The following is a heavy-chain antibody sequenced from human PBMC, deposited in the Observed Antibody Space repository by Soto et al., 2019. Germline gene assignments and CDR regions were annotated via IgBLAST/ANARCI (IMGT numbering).Heavy chain of an antibody. V-gene: IGHV4-59*08. CDR2: IYDSGST. Sequence: SETLSLTCTVSGGSISSSYWSWIRQPPGKGLEWIGYIYDSGSTYYNSSLKSRVTISVDTSKNQFSLKLSSVTAADTAVYWGARRHGLDIGAYYWGKGILVTVDS. D-gene: IGHD2-21*01. CDR3: ARRHGLDIGAYY. J-gene: IGHJ4*02. CDR1: GGSISSSY.